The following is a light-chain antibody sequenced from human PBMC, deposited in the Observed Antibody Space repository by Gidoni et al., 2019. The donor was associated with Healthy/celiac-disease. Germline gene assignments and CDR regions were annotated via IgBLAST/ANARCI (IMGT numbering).Light chain of an antibody. CDR3: QVRDSSRDQPV. V-gene: IGLV3-21*04. Sequence: YVLPQPPSVSVAPGMTARITGGGNNIGSKSGHCYQQKPGQAPVLGIYYDSDRPAGIPERFSASNSGSTATPTITLVDAEDEADYYCQVRDSSRDQPVFGGGTKLXVX. CDR2: YDS. CDR1: NIGSKS. J-gene: IGLJ2*01.